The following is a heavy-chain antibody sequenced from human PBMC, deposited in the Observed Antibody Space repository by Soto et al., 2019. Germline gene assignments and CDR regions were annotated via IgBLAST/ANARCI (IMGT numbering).Heavy chain of an antibody. CDR1: GGTFSSYA. CDR2: IIPIFGTA. D-gene: IGHD1-20*01. V-gene: IGHV1-69*12. J-gene: IGHJ6*02. CDR3: ASQMGVTVTYDNYYGMDV. Sequence: VQLVQSGAEVKKPGSSVNVSCKASGGTFSSYAISWVRQAPGQGLEWMGGIIPIFGTANYAQKFQGRVTITADESTSTAYMELSSLRSEDTAVYYCASQMGVTVTYDNYYGMDVWGQGTTVTVSS.